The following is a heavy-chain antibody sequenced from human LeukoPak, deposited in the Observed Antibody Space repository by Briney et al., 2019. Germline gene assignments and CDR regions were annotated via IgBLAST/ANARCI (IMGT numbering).Heavy chain of an antibody. CDR3: ARGRQALEWLLFYY. CDR2: ISSNGGST. Sequence: GGSLRLSCAASGFSFSSYAMHWVRQAPGKGLEYVSAISSNGGSTYYADSVKGRFTISRDNSKNTLYLQMNSLRAEDTAVYYCARGRQALEWLLFYYWGQGTLVTVSS. CDR1: GFSFSSYA. J-gene: IGHJ4*02. D-gene: IGHD3-3*01. V-gene: IGHV3-64*02.